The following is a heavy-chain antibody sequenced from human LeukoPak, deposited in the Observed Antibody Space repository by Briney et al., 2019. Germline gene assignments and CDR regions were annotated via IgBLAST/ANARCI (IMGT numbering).Heavy chain of an antibody. CDR1: GGSISSSSYY. Sequence: SETLSLTCTASGGSISSSSYYWGWIRQPPGKGLEWIGSIYYSGSTYYNPSLKSRVTISVDTSKNQFSLKLSSVTAADTAVYYCARDGRYCSSTSCYFDPWGQGTQVTVSS. CDR3: ARDGRYCSSTSCYFDP. V-gene: IGHV4-39*07. CDR2: IYYSGST. J-gene: IGHJ5*02. D-gene: IGHD2-2*01.